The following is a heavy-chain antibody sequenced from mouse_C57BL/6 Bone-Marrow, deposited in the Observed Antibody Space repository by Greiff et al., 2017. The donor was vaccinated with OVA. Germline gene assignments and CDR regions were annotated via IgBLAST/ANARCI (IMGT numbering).Heavy chain of an antibody. Sequence: VQLKESGPGLVKPSQSLSLTCSVTGYSITSGYSWNWIRQFPGNKLEWMGYISYDGSNNYNPSLKNRISITRDPAKNQFFLKLNSVTTEDTATYYCARNLFHWGQGTTLTVSS. D-gene: IGHD5-1*01. CDR1: GYSITSGYS. J-gene: IGHJ2*01. CDR3: ARNLFH. CDR2: ISYDGSN. V-gene: IGHV3-6*01.